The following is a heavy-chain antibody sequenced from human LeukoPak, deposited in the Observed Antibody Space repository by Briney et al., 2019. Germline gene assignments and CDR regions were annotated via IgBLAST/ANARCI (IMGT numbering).Heavy chain of an antibody. Sequence: GGSLRLSCAASGFTFSSYAMHWVRQAPGKGLEWVAVISYDGSNKYYADSVKGRFTISRDNSKNTLYLQMNRLRAEDTAVYYCARGYYDILTGYSFWGQGTLVTVSS. J-gene: IGHJ4*02. D-gene: IGHD3-9*01. V-gene: IGHV3-30*04. CDR2: ISYDGSNK. CDR3: ARGYYDILTGYSF. CDR1: GFTFSSYA.